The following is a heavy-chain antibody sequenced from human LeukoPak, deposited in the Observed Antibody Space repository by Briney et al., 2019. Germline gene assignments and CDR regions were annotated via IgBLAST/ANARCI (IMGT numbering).Heavy chain of an antibody. V-gene: IGHV1-8*01. CDR2: MNPNSGNT. CDR3: ARADYGDYECSL. D-gene: IGHD4-17*01. CDR1: GYTFTSYD. J-gene: IGHJ4*02. Sequence: ASVTVSLKSSGYTFTSYDINWVRQATGQGLEWMGWMNPNSGNTGYAQKFQGRVTMTRNTSISTAYMELSSLRSEDTAVYYCARADYGDYECSLWGQGTLVTVSS.